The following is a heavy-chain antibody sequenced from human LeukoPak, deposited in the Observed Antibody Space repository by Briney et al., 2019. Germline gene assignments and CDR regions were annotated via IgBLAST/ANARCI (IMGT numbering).Heavy chain of an antibody. CDR2: IWYDGSNK. CDR3: ARGGYYLYGMDV. J-gene: IGHJ6*02. Sequence: GRSLRLSCAASGFTFSSYGMHWVRQAPGKGLEWVAVIWYDGSNKYYADSVKGRFTISRDNSKNTLYLQVNSLRAEDTAVYYCARGGYYLYGMDVWGQGTTVTVSS. V-gene: IGHV3-33*01. CDR1: GFTFSSYG. D-gene: IGHD3-10*01.